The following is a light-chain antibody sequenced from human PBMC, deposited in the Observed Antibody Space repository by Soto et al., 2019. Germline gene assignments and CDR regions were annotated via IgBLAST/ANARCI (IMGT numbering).Light chain of an antibody. CDR1: QSVRSN. V-gene: IGKV3-15*01. CDR3: QPYNKLLPIT. J-gene: IGKJ5*01. CDR2: GAS. Sequence: IIMTQSLVTLFVSQEERATLSCRASQSVRSNLAWYQPKPGQAPRLLIYGASTRATGIPARFSGSGSGTEFTLTISSLQSEDSAVYYWQPYNKLLPITFGQGTRLEIK.